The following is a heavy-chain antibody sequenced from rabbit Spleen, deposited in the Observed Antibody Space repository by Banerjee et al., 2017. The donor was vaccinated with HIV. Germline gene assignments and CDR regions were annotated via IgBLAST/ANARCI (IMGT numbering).Heavy chain of an antibody. J-gene: IGHJ4*01. CDR1: GFSFSNKA. V-gene: IGHV1S7*01. Sequence: QLVESGGGLVRPEGSLKLSCTASGFSFSNKAVMCWVRQAPGKGLEWIGYIDPVFGITYYANWVNGRFTISSHNAQNTLFLQLNSLTAADTATYFCARGSAAMTMVITGYYLNLWGPGTLVTVS. D-gene: IGHD2-1*01. CDR3: ARGSAAMTMVITGYYLNL. CDR2: IDPVFGIT.